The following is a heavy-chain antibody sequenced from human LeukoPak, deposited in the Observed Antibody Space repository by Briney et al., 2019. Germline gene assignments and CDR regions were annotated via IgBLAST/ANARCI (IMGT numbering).Heavy chain of an antibody. V-gene: IGHV4-59*08. Sequence: PSETLSLTCTVSGVSISSYYWSWIRQPPGKGLEWIGYINYSGSTNYNPSLKSRVTISVDTSKNQFSLKLSSVTAADTAVYYCASNSPANDYWGQGTLVTVSS. CDR2: INYSGST. J-gene: IGHJ4*02. CDR1: GVSISSYY. CDR3: ASNSPANDY. D-gene: IGHD2/OR15-2a*01.